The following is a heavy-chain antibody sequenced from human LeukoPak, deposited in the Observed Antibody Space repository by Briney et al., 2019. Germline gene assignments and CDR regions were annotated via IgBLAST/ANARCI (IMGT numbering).Heavy chain of an antibody. CDR1: GGSISSYY. J-gene: IGHJ4*02. D-gene: IGHD3-22*01. Sequence: SETLSLTCTVSGGSISSYYWSWLRQPAGKGLEWIGRIYTSGSTNYNPSLKSRVTMSVDTSKNQFSLKLSSVTAADTAVYYCARDSYYDSSGYYGWEPPFDYWGQGTLVTVSS. CDR2: IYTSGST. CDR3: ARDSYYDSSGYYGWEPPFDY. V-gene: IGHV4-4*07.